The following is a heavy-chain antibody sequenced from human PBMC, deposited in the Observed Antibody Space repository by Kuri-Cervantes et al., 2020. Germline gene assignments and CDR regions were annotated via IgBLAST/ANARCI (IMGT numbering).Heavy chain of an antibody. CDR1: GFTVSSNY. V-gene: IGHV4-59*02. CDR3: ARALTSPRYYLDY. CDR2: IYYSGST. Sequence: GSLRLSCAASGFTVSSNYMSWVRQAPGKGLEWIGSIYYSGSTYYNPSLKSRVTISVDTFKNQFSLKLSSVTAADTAVYYCARALTSPRYYLDYWGQGTLVTVSS. D-gene: IGHD2-2*01. J-gene: IGHJ4*02.